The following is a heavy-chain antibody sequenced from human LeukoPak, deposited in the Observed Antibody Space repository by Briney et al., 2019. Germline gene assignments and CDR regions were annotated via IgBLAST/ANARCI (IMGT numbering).Heavy chain of an antibody. CDR1: GFTFSNAW. CDR3: ARETRWDFDY. J-gene: IGHJ4*02. V-gene: IGHV3-11*04. Sequence: GGSLRLSCAASGFTFSNAWMTWVRQAPGKGLEWIAFISSDGNSKYYADSVRGRFTISRDNAKNSLYLQMNSLRAEDTAVYYCARETRWDFDYWGQGALVSVSS. CDR2: ISSDGNSK. D-gene: IGHD5-24*01.